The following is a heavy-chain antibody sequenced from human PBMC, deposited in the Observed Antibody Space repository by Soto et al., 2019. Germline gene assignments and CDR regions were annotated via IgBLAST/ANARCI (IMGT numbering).Heavy chain of an antibody. CDR1: GGTFSSYA. CDR3: VYDSSGYYDY. Sequence: GASVKVSCKASGGTFSSYAISWVRQAPGQGLEWMGGIIPIFGTANYAQKFQGRVTITADKSTSTAYMELSRLRSDDTAVYYCVYDSSGYYDYWGQGTLVTVSS. V-gene: IGHV1-69*06. CDR2: IIPIFGTA. J-gene: IGHJ4*02. D-gene: IGHD3-22*01.